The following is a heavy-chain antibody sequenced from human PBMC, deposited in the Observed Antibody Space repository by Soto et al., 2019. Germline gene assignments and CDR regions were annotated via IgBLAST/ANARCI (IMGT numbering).Heavy chain of an antibody. J-gene: IGHJ4*02. Sequence: EVQLVESGGGWVHPGRSLRPSCAASGFTFDDYAMHWVRQAPGKGLEWVSGIAFNSGNTAYADSVKGRFTISRDNAKNSLYLQMNSRRAEDRALYYCAKDLRTSWIFGNFDSWGQGTLVTVSS. CDR1: GFTFDDYA. CDR3: AKDLRTSWIFGNFDS. CDR2: IAFNSGNT. V-gene: IGHV3-9*01. D-gene: IGHD3-3*01.